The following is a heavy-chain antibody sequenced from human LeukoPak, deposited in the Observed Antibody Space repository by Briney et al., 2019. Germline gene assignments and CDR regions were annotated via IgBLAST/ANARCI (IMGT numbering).Heavy chain of an antibody. D-gene: IGHD3-16*01. Sequence: GGSLKLSCAASGFTFSGYWMSWVRQAPGKGLEWVANIKQDGGAKYYVDSVKGRFTISRDNARNSLYLQMSSLRAEDMAVYFCARGGGLDVWGQGATVTVSS. CDR1: GFTFSGYW. CDR2: IKQDGGAK. J-gene: IGHJ6*02. CDR3: ARGGGLDV. V-gene: IGHV3-7*03.